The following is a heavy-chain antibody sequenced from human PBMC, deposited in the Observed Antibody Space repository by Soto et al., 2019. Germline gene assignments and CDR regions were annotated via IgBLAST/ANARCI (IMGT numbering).Heavy chain of an antibody. V-gene: IGHV5-51*01. Sequence: EVQLVQSGAEVKKPGESLKISCKASGYSFSNYWIAWVRQMPGKGLELMGIIYPGDSDTRYSTSVQGQVTISADKSISTAYLQWSSLTASDTATYYCARRYGTAFDIWGHGTMVTVSS. CDR2: IYPGDSDT. CDR3: ARRYGTAFDI. D-gene: IGHD3-16*01. CDR1: GYSFSNYW. J-gene: IGHJ3*02.